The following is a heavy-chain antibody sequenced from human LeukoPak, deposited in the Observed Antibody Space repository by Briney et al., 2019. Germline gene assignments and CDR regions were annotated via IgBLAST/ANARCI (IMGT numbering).Heavy chain of an antibody. J-gene: IGHJ4*02. V-gene: IGHV4-61*02. CDR1: GGSISSDDYY. D-gene: IGHD3-16*01. CDR3: ARDPPRGGIDY. CDR2: IYSSGTT. Sequence: PSETLSLTCTISGGSISSDDYYWSWIRQTAGKGLEWIGRIYSSGTTNYNPSLKSRITMSVDTPKNQFSLKLSSVTATDTAVYFCARDPPRGGIDYWGQGTLVTVSS.